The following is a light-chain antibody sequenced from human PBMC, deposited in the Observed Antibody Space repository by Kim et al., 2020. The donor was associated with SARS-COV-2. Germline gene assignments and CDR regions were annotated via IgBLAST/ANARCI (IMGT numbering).Light chain of an antibody. CDR3: QQYKSGPYT. V-gene: IGKV1-5*01. Sequence: DIQMTQYPSTLSASVGDTVSITCRASQYLATWVAWYQQKPGMAPKVLMYDASTLKSGVPSRFSGSGSGTEFTLTITSLQPDDFATYYCQQYKSGPYTFGQGTKLEI. CDR2: DAS. J-gene: IGKJ2*01. CDR1: QYLATW.